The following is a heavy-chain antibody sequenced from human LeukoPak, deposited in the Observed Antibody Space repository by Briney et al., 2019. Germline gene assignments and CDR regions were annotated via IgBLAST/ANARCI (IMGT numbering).Heavy chain of an antibody. CDR3: ARDRAYSYGNVEDY. J-gene: IGHJ4*02. V-gene: IGHV1-69*04. Sequence: SVKVSCKASGGTFSSYAISWVRQAPGQGLEWMGRTIPILGIANYAQKFQGRVTITADKSTSTAYMELSSLRSEDTAVYYCARDRAYSYGNVEDYWGQGTLVTVSS. CDR1: GGTFSSYA. D-gene: IGHD5-18*01. CDR2: TIPILGIA.